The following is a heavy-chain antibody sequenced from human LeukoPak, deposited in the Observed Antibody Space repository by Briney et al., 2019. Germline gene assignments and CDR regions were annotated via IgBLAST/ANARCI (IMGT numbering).Heavy chain of an antibody. J-gene: IGHJ5*01. CDR1: GFTFSNFA. CDR3: AKDLTSGDGKWEFDS. D-gene: IGHD3-9*01. Sequence: QAGGSLRLSCAASGFTFSNFAMAWVRQSPGKGLECISGIYAGGGSKYYADSARCRCTISRDNARDMVFLQMNSLRGDDTAVYFCAKDLTSGDGKWEFDSWGQGTLVTVA. CDR2: IYAGGGSK. V-gene: IGHV3-23*01.